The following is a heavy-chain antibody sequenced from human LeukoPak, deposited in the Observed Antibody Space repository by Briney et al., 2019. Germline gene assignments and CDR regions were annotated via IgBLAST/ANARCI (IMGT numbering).Heavy chain of an antibody. D-gene: IGHD2-8*01. J-gene: IGHJ3*02. CDR3: ARGARQDIVLALDSFDI. CDR2: INPTIGPT. Sequence: ASVKVSCKASGDTFSGYYMHWVRQAPGQGLEWMGWINPTIGPTNYPQKFQDCVTMTRDKSISTAYMELSRLRSDDTAVYYCARGARQDIVLALDSFDIWGQGTMVTVPS. CDR1: GDTFSGYY. V-gene: IGHV1-2*04.